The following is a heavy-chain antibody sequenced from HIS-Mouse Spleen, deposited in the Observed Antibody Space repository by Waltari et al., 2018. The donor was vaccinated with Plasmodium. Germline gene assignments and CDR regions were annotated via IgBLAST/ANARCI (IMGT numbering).Heavy chain of an antibody. V-gene: IGHV4-34*01. CDR1: GGSFSGYY. D-gene: IGHD3-3*01. Sequence: QVQLQQWGAGLLKPSETLSLTCAVYGGSFSGYYWSWIRQPPVKGLEWIGEINHSGSTNSNPSLKSRVTISVDTSKNQFSLKLSSVTAADTAVYYCARVTSSGVYWYFDLWGRGTLVTVSS. J-gene: IGHJ2*01. CDR3: ARVTSSGVYWYFDL. CDR2: INHSGST.